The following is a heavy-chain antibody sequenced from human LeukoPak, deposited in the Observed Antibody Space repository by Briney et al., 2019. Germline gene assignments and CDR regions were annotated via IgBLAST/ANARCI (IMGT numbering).Heavy chain of an antibody. CDR2: INPSGGST. D-gene: IGHD6-19*01. CDR3: ARGDRYSSGWYEADFDY. J-gene: IGHJ4*02. Sequence: ASVKVSCKASGYTFTSYGISWVRQAPGQGLEWVGIINPSGGSTRYAQKFQGRVTMTRNTSTSTVYMELRNLRCEDTAVYYCARGDRYSSGWYEADFDYWGQGTLVTVSA. CDR1: GYTFTSYG. V-gene: IGHV1-46*01.